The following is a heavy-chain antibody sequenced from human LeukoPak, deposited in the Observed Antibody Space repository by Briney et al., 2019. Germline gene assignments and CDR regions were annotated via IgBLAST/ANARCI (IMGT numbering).Heavy chain of an antibody. V-gene: IGHV1-69*13. CDR1: GGTFSSYA. CDR3: ARDEYSSSSPDN. Sequence: SVKVSCKASGGTFSSYAISWVRQAPGQGLEWMGGIIPIFGTANYAQKFQGRVTVTADESTSTAYMELSSLRSEDTAVYYCARDEYSSSSPDNWGQGTLVTVSS. J-gene: IGHJ4*02. D-gene: IGHD6-6*01. CDR2: IIPIFGTA.